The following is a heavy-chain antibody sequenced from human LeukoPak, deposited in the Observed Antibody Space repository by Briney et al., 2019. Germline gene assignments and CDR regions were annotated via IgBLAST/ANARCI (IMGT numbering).Heavy chain of an antibody. V-gene: IGHV3-23*01. J-gene: IGHJ4*02. CDR1: GFTFSTYA. CDR2: ISGSGRST. D-gene: IGHD5-18*01. CDR3: AKVRRGHSYPGDFDN. Sequence: GGSLRLSCTASGFTFSTYAMSWVRQAPGEGLEWVSGISGSGRSTYYADSVKGRFTISRDNSKNTLYVQLKSLRAEDTAVYYCAKVRRGHSYPGDFDNWGQGTLVTVSS.